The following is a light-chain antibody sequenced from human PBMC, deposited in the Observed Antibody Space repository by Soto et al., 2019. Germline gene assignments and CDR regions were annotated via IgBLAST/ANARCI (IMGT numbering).Light chain of an antibody. CDR3: QSYDSSLSGVV. V-gene: IGLV1-40*01. CDR2: GNS. Sequence: QSVLTQPPSVSGAPGQRATISCTRSSSNIGAGYDVHWYQQLPGTDPKLLIYGNSNRPSGVPDRFSGSKSGTSASLAITGLQAEDEADYYCQSYDSSLSGVVFGGGTKVTVL. J-gene: IGLJ2*01. CDR1: SSNIGAGYD.